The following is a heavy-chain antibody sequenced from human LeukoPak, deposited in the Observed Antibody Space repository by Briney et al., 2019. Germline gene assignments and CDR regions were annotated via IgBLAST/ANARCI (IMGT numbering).Heavy chain of an antibody. CDR1: GFTFTTST. V-gene: IGHV1-58*02. J-gene: IGHJ3*02. D-gene: IGHD4-17*01. CDR2: IVVGSGNT. CDR3: AAAVTTRADDAFDI. Sequence: SVKVSCKASGFTFTTSTIQWVRQARGQRLEWIGWIVVGSGNTNYAQKLQVRVTITRDMSTSTAYMELSSLRSEDTAVYYCAAAVTTRADDAFDIWGQGTMVTVSS.